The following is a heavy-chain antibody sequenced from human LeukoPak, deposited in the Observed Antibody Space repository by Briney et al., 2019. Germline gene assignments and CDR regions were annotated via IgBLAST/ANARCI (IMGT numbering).Heavy chain of an antibody. V-gene: IGHV4-39*07. CDR1: GGSISRSTYY. Sequence: PSETLSLTCTVSGGSISRSTYYWGWIRQPPGKGLEWIGEINHSGSTNYNPSLKSRVTISVDTSKNQFSLKLSSVTAADTAVYYCARGPVAAAGIRYWGQGTLVTVSS. J-gene: IGHJ4*02. CDR2: INHSGST. D-gene: IGHD6-13*01. CDR3: ARGPVAAAGIRY.